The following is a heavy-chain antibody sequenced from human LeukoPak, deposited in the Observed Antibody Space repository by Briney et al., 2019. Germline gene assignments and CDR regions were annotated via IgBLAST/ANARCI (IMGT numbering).Heavy chain of an antibody. Sequence: GGSLRLSCAASGFTFSSYAMSRVRQAPGKGLEWVAVIWYDGSNKYYADSVKGRFTISRDNSKNTLYLQMNSLRAEDTAVYYCAREGVGPFDYWGQGTLVTVSS. V-gene: IGHV3-33*08. CDR2: IWYDGSNK. CDR1: GFTFSSYA. CDR3: AREGVGPFDY. J-gene: IGHJ4*02.